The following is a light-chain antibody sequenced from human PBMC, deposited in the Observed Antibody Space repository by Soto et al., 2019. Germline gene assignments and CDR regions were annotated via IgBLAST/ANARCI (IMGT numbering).Light chain of an antibody. J-gene: IGKJ1*01. CDR3: QQYGSSPET. Sequence: EIVLTQSPGTLSLPPGERATLSCRASQSVSSNYLAWYQQKPGQAPRLLIYGASSRATGIPDRFSGSGSGTDLTLTISRLAPEDFAVYDCQQYGSSPETVGQGTKLEIK. CDR1: QSVSSNY. V-gene: IGKV3-20*01. CDR2: GAS.